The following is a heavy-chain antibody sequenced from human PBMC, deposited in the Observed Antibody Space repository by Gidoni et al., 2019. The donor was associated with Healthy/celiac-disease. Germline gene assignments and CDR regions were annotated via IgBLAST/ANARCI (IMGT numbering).Heavy chain of an antibody. V-gene: IGHV3-23*01. J-gene: IGHJ4*02. D-gene: IGHD4-17*01. Sequence: EVQLLESGGGLVQPGGSLRLSCAASGFPFSSYAMSWVRQAPGKGLEWVSAISGSGGSTYYADSVKGRFTISRDNSKNTLYLQMNSLRAEDTAVYYCAKDRDYGGNYDYWGQGTLVTVSS. CDR2: ISGSGGST. CDR3: AKDRDYGGNYDY. CDR1: GFPFSSYA.